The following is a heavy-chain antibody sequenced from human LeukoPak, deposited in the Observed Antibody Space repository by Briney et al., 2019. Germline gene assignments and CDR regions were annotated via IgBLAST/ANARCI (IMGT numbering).Heavy chain of an antibody. Sequence: GESLKISCKGSGYSFTSYWIGWVRQMPGKGLEWMGIIYPGDSDTRYSPSFQGQVTISADKSISTAYLQWSSLKASDTAMYYCARATHYYDSSGYYSYGDAFDIWGQGTMVTVSS. V-gene: IGHV5-51*01. D-gene: IGHD3-22*01. CDR3: ARATHYYDSSGYYSYGDAFDI. CDR2: IYPGDSDT. J-gene: IGHJ3*02. CDR1: GYSFTSYW.